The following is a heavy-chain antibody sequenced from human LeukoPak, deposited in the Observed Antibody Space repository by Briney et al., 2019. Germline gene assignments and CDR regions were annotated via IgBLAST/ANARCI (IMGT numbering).Heavy chain of an antibody. CDR2: ISSSGSTI. V-gene: IGHV3-11*04. CDR3: ARGFYDSSGYDAFDI. Sequence: GGSLRLSCAASGFTFTDYYMSWIRQAPGKGLEWIPYISSSGSTIYYADSVKGRFTISRDNAKNSLYLQMNSLRAEDTAVYYCARGFYDSSGYDAFDIWGQGTMVTVSS. CDR1: GFTFTDYY. D-gene: IGHD3-22*01. J-gene: IGHJ3*02.